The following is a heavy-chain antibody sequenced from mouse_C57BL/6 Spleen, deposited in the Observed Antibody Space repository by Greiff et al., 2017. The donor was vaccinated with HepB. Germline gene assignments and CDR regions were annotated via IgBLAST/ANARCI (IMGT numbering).Heavy chain of an antibody. CDR2: INPGSGGT. V-gene: IGHV1-54*01. D-gene: IGHD2-13*01. CDR1: GFNIKDDY. Sequence: QVQLKESGAELVRPGASVKLSCTASGFNIKDDYMHWVKQRPEQGLEWIGVINPGSGGTNYNEKFKGKATLTADKSSSTAYMQLSSLTSVDSAVYFCARCDYEDDAMDYWGQGTSVTVSS. CDR3: ARCDYEDDAMDY. J-gene: IGHJ4*01.